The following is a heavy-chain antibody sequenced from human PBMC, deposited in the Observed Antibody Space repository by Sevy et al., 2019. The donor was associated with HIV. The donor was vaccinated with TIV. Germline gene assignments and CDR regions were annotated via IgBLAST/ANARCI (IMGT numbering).Heavy chain of an antibody. D-gene: IGHD5-18*01. CDR3: AKHLASRGYSYGSDGMDV. J-gene: IGHJ6*02. CDR1: GFTFSSYA. CDR2: ISGSGGST. V-gene: IGHV3-23*01. Sequence: GGSLRLSCAASGFTFSSYAMSWVRQAPGKGLEWVSAISGSGGSTYYADSVKGRFTISRDNSKNTLYLQMNSLRDEDTAVYYCAKHLASRGYSYGSDGMDVWGQGTTVTVSS.